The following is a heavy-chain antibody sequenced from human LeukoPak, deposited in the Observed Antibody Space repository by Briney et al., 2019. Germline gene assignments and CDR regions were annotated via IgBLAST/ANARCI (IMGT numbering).Heavy chain of an antibody. CDR1: GGSISSYF. CDR3: ARQELRSSYANWFDP. Sequence: SETLSLTCTVSGGSISSYFWTWIRQPAGKGLEWIGRIYPSGSTNYNPSLKSRVTMSVDTSKNQFSLRLSSVTAADTAVYYCARQELRSSYANWFDPWGQGILVTVSS. V-gene: IGHV4-4*07. J-gene: IGHJ5*02. CDR2: IYPSGST. D-gene: IGHD4-23*01.